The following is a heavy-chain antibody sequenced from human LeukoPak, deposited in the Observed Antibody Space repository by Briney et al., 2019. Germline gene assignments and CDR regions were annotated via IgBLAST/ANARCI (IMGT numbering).Heavy chain of an antibody. CDR1: GFTFSSYW. CDR3: ARERNVYDSSGYYFDY. Sequence: GGSLRLSCAASGFTFSSYWMSWVRQAPGKGLEWVANIKQDGSEKYYVDSVKGRFTISRDNAKNSLYLQMNSMRAEDTDVYYCARERNVYDSSGYYFDYWGQGPLVTVS. CDR2: IKQDGSEK. J-gene: IGHJ4*02. V-gene: IGHV3-7*01. D-gene: IGHD3-22*01.